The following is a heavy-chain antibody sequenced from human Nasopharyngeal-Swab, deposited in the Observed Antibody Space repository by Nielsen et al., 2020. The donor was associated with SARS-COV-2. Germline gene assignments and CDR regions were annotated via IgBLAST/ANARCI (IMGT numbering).Heavy chain of an antibody. D-gene: IGHD3-10*01. J-gene: IGHJ2*01. CDR2: MNPNSGNT. Sequence: ASVKVSCKASGYTFTSYDINWVRQATGQGLEWMGWMNPNSGNTDYAQKFQGRVTMTRNTSMSTAYMELSSLRSEDTAVYYCARITMVRGVIIYWYFEIWGRGTLVTVSS. CDR3: ARITMVRGVIIYWYFEI. CDR1: GYTFTSYD. V-gene: IGHV1-8*01.